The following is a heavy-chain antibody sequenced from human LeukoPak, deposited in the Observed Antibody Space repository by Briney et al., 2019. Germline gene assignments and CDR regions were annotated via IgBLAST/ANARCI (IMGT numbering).Heavy chain of an antibody. CDR1: VYTFTTYG. CDR2: ISGYDGNT. CDR3: ARTVTTSSYYFDY. J-gene: IGHJ4*02. D-gene: IGHD4-17*01. Sequence: GASVNVSCKASVYTFTTYGVSWVRQAPGQGLEWMGWISGYDGNTNYAQKLRGRVTITTDTSTSTAYMDLRSLRSDDTALYYCARTVTTSSYYFDYWGQGTLVTVSS. V-gene: IGHV1-18*01.